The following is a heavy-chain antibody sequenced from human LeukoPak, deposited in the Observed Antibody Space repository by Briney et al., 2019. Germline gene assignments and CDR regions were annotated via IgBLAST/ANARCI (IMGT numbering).Heavy chain of an antibody. D-gene: IGHD6-19*01. V-gene: IGHV4-4*07. J-gene: IGHJ4*02. Sequence: SETLSLTCTASGGSISSYYWSWIRQPAGKGLEWIGRIYTSGSTNYNPSLKSRVTMSVDTSKNQFSLKLSSVTAADTAVYYCARSIAVAGRRDYFDYWGQGTLVTVSS. CDR3: ARSIAVAGRRDYFDY. CDR2: IYTSGST. CDR1: GGSISSYY.